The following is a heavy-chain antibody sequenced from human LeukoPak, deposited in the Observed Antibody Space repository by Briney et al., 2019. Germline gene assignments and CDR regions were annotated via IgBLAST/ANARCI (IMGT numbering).Heavy chain of an antibody. J-gene: IGHJ6*02. V-gene: IGHV4-59*08. CDR3: ARHSSGWYSYYYYYGMDV. CDR1: GGSISSYD. CDR2: IYYSGSI. Sequence: SETLSLTCTVSGGSISSYDWSWIRQPPGKGLEWIGYIYYSGSINYNPSLKSRVTISVDTSKNQFSLKLSSVTAADTAVYYCARHSSGWYSYYYYYGMDVWGQGTTVTVSS. D-gene: IGHD6-19*01.